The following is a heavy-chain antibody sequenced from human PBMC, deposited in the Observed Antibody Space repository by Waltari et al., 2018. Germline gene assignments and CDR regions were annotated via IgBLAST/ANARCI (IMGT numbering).Heavy chain of an antibody. Sequence: QVQLVQSGAEVKKPGSSVKVSCKASGGTFSSSAISWVRQAPGQGLEWMGGIIPIFGTANYAQKFQGRVTITTDESTSTAYMELSSLRSEDTAVYYCARVAAVLSNRFSLSYYYYGMDVWGQGTTVTVSS. CDR1: GGTFSSSA. CDR3: ARVAAVLSNRFSLSYYYYGMDV. J-gene: IGHJ6*02. V-gene: IGHV1-69*05. CDR2: IIPIFGTA. D-gene: IGHD6-13*01.